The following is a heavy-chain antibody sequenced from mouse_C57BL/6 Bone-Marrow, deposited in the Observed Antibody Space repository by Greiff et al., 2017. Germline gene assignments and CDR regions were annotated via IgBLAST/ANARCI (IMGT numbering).Heavy chain of an antibody. CDR1: GYTFTSYW. CDR3: ARDYYYGLYYFYY. Sequence: QVQLQQPGAELVMPGASVKLSCKASGYTFTSYWMHWVKQRPGQGLEWIGEIDPSASYTNYNQKFKGKSKLAVDKSSSTAYMQLSSLTYEASAVYCCARDYYYGLYYFYYGGRGTALTVSA. V-gene: IGHV1-69*01. CDR2: IDPSASYT. J-gene: IGHJ2*01. D-gene: IGHD1-1*01.